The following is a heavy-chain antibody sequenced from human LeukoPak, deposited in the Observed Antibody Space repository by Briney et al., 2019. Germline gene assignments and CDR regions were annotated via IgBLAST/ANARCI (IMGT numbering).Heavy chain of an antibody. Sequence: GGSLRLSCAASGLTFSDYYMTWVRQAPGKGLEWVSSISVSGTTTYSADSVRGRFTVSRDNAKNSVFLYMNSLRAEDTAVYYCAIQITMIVVVPYFDYWGQGTLVTVSS. CDR2: ISVSGTTT. CDR1: GLTFSDYY. CDR3: AIQITMIVVVPYFDY. V-gene: IGHV3-11*04. J-gene: IGHJ4*02. D-gene: IGHD3-22*01.